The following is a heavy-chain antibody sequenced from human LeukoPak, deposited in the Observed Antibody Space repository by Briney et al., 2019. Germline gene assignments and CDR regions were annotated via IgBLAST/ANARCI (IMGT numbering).Heavy chain of an antibody. CDR1: GFTVSSNY. V-gene: IGHV3-53*01. CDR2: IYSGGRT. J-gene: IGHJ4*02. Sequence: GGSLRLSCAASGFTVSSNYMSWVRQAPGKGLEWVSVIYSGGRTYYADSVKGRFTISRDNSKNTLYLQMNSLRAEDTAVYYCARDTSVFSGSTAGYFDYWGQGTLVTVSS. CDR3: ARDTSVFSGSTAGYFDY. D-gene: IGHD1-26*01.